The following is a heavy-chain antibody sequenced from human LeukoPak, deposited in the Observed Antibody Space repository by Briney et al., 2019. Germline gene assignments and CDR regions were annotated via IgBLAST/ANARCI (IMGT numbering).Heavy chain of an antibody. Sequence: GASVKVSCTASGYTFTGYYMHWVRQAPGQGLEWMGWINPNSGGTNYAQKFQGRVTMTRDTSISTAYIELSRLRSDDTAVYYCARGGRVVPAAVGRRASGAEDYWGQGTLVTVSS. J-gene: IGHJ4*02. CDR3: ARGGRVVPAAVGRRASGAEDY. V-gene: IGHV1-2*02. CDR1: GYTFTGYY. CDR2: INPNSGGT. D-gene: IGHD2-2*01.